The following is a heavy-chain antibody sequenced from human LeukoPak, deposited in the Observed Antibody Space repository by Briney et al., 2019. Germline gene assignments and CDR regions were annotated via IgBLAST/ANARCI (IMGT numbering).Heavy chain of an antibody. CDR3: VRDRPHNWFDP. Sequence: ASVKVSCKASGYTFTGYYMHWVRQAPGQGLEWMGWINPNSGGTNYAQKFQGRVTMTRDTSISTAYMELNRLTSDDTAVYYCVRDRPHNWFDPWGQGTLVTVSP. CDR1: GYTFTGYY. J-gene: IGHJ5*02. CDR2: INPNSGGT. V-gene: IGHV1-2*02.